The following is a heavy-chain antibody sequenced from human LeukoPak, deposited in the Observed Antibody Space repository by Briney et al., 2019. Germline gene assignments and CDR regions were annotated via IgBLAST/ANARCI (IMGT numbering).Heavy chain of an antibody. CDR1: GYTFTSYG. J-gene: IGHJ4*02. CDR3: VRDLGQWLVQGIFFDY. CDR2: ISAYNGNT. D-gene: IGHD6-19*01. V-gene: IGHV1-18*01. Sequence: GASVKVSCKASGYTFTSYGISWVRQAPGQGLEWMAWISAYNGNTNYAQKLQGRVTMTQDTSTSTAYMELRSLRSDDTAVYYCVRDLGQWLVQGIFFDYWGQGTLVTVSS.